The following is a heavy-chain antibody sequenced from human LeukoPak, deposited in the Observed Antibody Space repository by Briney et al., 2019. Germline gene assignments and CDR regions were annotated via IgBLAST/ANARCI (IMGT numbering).Heavy chain of an antibody. D-gene: IGHD3-16*01. Sequence: SETLSLTCTVSGGSINGYYWTWIRQPPGKGLEWIGYIYYSGSTNYNPSLKSRVTMSVDTSKNHFSLKLSSVTAADTAVYYCTRAQGGAFDIWGQGTMVTVSS. V-gene: IGHV4-59*01. CDR2: IYYSGST. CDR1: GGSINGYY. J-gene: IGHJ3*02. CDR3: TRAQGGAFDI.